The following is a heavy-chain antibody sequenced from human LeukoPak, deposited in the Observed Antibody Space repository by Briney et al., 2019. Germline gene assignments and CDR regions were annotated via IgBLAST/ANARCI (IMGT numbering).Heavy chain of an antibody. J-gene: IGHJ6*02. CDR1: GFTVSMYG. D-gene: IGHD3-10*01. V-gene: IGHV3-33*01. CDR2: IWINGRDE. CDR3: ARGKGSGRFGYFYYGVDV. Sequence: GRFLRLSCAASGFTVSMYGMHWVRQAPGKGLEWVASIWINGRDETYVDSVKGRFTISRDNSTLFLQMNSLRAEDTAIYFCARGKGSGRFGYFYYGVDVWGQGTTVTVSS.